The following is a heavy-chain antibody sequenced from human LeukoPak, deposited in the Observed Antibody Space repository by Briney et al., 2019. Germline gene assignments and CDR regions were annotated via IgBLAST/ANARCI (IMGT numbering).Heavy chain of an antibody. Sequence: PGGSLRLSCAAPGFTFSDYYMNWIRQAPGEGLGWGSFISSSGSPIYYAESVKGRFTISRDNAKSSLYLQMNSLRAEDAAVYYCARGTFALIEVVDYWGQGTVVTVSS. CDR2: ISSSGSPI. CDR1: GFTFSDYY. CDR3: ARGTFALIEVVDY. D-gene: IGHD2-8*01. J-gene: IGHJ4*02. V-gene: IGHV3-11*04.